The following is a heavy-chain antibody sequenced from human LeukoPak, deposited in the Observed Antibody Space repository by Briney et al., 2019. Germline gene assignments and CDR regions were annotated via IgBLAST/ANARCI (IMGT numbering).Heavy chain of an antibody. J-gene: IGHJ4*02. CDR3: ARGRTLRGGDDY. D-gene: IGHD4-17*01. CDR1: GGSTSNYY. CDR2: LYYSGST. Sequence: SETLSLTCTVSGGSTSNYYWNWVRQPPGKGLEWIGYLYYSGSTSYNPSLTSRVTISIDTSKNQVSLNLTSVTAADTAVYYCARGRTLRGGDDYWGQGTLVTVSS. V-gene: IGHV4-59*01.